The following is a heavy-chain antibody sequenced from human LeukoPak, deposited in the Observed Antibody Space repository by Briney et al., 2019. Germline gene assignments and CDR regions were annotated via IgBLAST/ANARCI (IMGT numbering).Heavy chain of an antibody. CDR1: GFTFSSYS. CDR3: ARDEYYDSSGYTS. D-gene: IGHD3-22*01. V-gene: IGHV3-48*01. J-gene: IGHJ4*02. Sequence: GGSLRVSCAASGFTFSSYSMTWVRQAPGKGLEWVSYISSSSTTIYYTDSVKGRFTISRDNAKNSLYLQMNSLRVEDTAVYYCARDEYYDSSGYTSWGQGTLVTVSS. CDR2: ISSSSTTI.